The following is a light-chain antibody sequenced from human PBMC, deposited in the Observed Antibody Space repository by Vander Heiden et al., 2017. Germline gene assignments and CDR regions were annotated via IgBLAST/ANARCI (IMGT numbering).Light chain of an antibody. V-gene: IGKV1-39*01. CDR3: QQSYSTPYT. Sequence: DIQVTQSTSSLSASVGDGVTITCRPSESISDYLNWYQQKPGKAPKFLIYAASRWESGVPSRFSGSGSGTDFTLTISSLQPEDFATYYCQQSYSTPYTFGQGTKLEIK. CDR2: AAS. J-gene: IGKJ2*01. CDR1: ESISDY.